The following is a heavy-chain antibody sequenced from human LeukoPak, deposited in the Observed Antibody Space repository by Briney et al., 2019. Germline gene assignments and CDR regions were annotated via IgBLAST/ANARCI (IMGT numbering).Heavy chain of an antibody. CDR1: GYTFTAYY. CDR2: INPNSGGT. J-gene: IGHJ4*02. CDR3: ARAGGASECSGWYVFDY. D-gene: IGHD6-19*01. Sequence: ASVKVSCKASGYTFTAYYMHWVRQAPGQGLEWMGWINPNSGGTYYAQNFQGWVTMTRDTSISTAHMELSRLRSDDTAVYYCARAGGASECSGWYVFDYWGQGSLGTVSS. V-gene: IGHV1-2*04.